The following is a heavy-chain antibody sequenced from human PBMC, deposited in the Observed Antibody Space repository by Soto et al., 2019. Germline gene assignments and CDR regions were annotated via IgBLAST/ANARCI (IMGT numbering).Heavy chain of an antibody. CDR3: ATGNYFYYGMDV. V-gene: IGHV1-69*06. CDR1: GVTFCSYA. J-gene: IGHJ6*02. CDR2: IIPIFGTA. D-gene: IGHD6-13*01. Sequence: SVKVSCKASGVTFCSYAISGVRQAPGQGLVWMGGIIPIFGTANYAQKCQGRVTITSDNATSTAYMELSSLRSEDTAVYYWATGNYFYYGMDVWGQGTTVTVSS.